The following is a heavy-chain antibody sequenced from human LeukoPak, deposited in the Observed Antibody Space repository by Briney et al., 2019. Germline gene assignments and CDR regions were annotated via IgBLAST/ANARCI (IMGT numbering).Heavy chain of an antibody. V-gene: IGHV4-31*01. D-gene: IGHD2-15*01. J-gene: IGHJ4*02. CDR3: SRAGSGPYFGSGAYFDY. CDR1: GVSMSSGDYH. Sequence: SETLSLTCSVSGVSMSSGDYHWSWIRHRPGKGLEWIEYISYRGSTFYTPSLMSPATISVETSKKQLSLGLRSVAGADTAVYYFSRAGSGPYFGSGAYFDYWGQGTPVTVSS. CDR2: ISYRGST.